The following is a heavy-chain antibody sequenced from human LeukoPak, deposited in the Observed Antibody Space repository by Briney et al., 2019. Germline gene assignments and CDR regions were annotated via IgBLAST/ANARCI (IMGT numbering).Heavy chain of an antibody. CDR3: ARADEVVVAATLPPTYYYGMDV. V-gene: IGHV1-46*01. J-gene: IGHJ6*02. CDR2: INPSGGST. Sequence: ASVKVSCRASGYTFTSYYMHWVRQAPGQGLEWMGIINPSGGSTSYAQKFQGRVTMTRDTSTSTVYMELSSLRSEDTAVYYCARADEVVVAATLPPTYYYGMDVWGQGTTVIVSS. D-gene: IGHD2-15*01. CDR1: GYTFTSYY.